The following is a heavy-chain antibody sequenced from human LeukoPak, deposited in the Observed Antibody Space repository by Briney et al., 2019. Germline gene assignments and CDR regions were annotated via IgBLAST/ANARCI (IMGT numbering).Heavy chain of an antibody. CDR3: AGGGISGTGSFDF. CDR2: IYYSGST. J-gene: IGHJ4*02. V-gene: IGHV4-59*08. CDR1: GGSISSYY. D-gene: IGHD1-20*01. Sequence: SETLSLTCTVSGGSISSYYWSWIRQPPGKGLEWIGYIYYSGSTNYNPSLKSRVTISVDASTNQFSLKLNSVTAADTAVYYCAGGGISGTGSFDFWGRGTLVTVSS.